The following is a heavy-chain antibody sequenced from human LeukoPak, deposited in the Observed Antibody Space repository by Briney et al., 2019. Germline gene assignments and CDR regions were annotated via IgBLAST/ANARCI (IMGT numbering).Heavy chain of an antibody. CDR2: IYWDDDR. Sequence: KSGPTPVNPTQTLTLTCTFSGFSLNTRGVGVGWIRQPPGRALEWLALIYWDDDRRYSPSLKSRLTITKDTSKNQVVLTITNMDPVDTATYFCAHRKNYYDSSVFDNWGQGTLVTVSS. J-gene: IGHJ4*02. V-gene: IGHV2-5*02. D-gene: IGHD3-22*01. CDR3: AHRKNYYDSSVFDN. CDR1: GFSLNTRGVG.